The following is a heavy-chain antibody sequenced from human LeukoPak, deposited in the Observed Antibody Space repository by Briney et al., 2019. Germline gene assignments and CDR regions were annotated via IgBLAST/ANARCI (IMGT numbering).Heavy chain of an antibody. CDR3: ARHDASGSYPFDY. V-gene: IGHV5-10-1*01. CDR1: GYRFTSYW. J-gene: IGHJ4*02. D-gene: IGHD1-26*01. CDR2: IDPSDSYT. Sequence: GESLRISFQGSGYRFTSYWISWVRQMPGKGLEWMGRIDPSDSYTNYSPSFQGHVTISADKSISTAYLQWSSLKASDTAMYYCARHDASGSYPFDYWGQGTLVTVSS.